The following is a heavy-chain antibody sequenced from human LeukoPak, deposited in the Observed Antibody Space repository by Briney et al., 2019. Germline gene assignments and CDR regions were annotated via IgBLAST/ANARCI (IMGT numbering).Heavy chain of an antibody. V-gene: IGHV3-15*01. D-gene: IGHD6-6*01. CDR2: IKSKTDGGTT. CDR3: TTVGQLGDFDY. CDR1: GFTFSSYA. J-gene: IGHJ4*02. Sequence: TGGSLRLSCAASGFTFSSYAMSWVRQAPGKGLEWVGRIKSKTDGGTTDYAAPVKGRFTIPRDDSKNTLYLQMNSLKTEDTAVYYCTTVGQLGDFDYWGQGTLVTVSS.